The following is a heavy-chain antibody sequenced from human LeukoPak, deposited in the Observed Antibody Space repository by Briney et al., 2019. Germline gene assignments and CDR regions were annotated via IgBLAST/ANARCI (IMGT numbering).Heavy chain of an antibody. CDR2: ISPSGGST. Sequence: GASVKVSCKASGHTFTSYYIHWVRQAPGQGLEWMGIISPSGGSTSYAQKFQGRVTMTRDTSTSTVYMELSSLRSEDTAVYYCARDNYYGSGSYYSDYWGQGTLVTVSS. J-gene: IGHJ4*02. D-gene: IGHD3-10*01. CDR3: ARDNYYGSGSYYSDY. V-gene: IGHV1-46*03. CDR1: GHTFTSYY.